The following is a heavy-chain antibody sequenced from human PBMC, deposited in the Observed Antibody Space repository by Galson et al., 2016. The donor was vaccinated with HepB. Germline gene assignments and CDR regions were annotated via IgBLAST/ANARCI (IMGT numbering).Heavy chain of an antibody. CDR2: IYPGDSDA. CDR3: ARHRGVNGGELQY. J-gene: IGHJ4*02. Sequence: QSGAEVKKPGESLRISCKASGYSFLTYWIGWVRQMPGKGLEWMGIIYPGDSDARYRASFKGQVTISVDNSISTAYLQWSSLKTSDTATYYCARHRGVNGGELQYWGQGTLVTVSS. D-gene: IGHD3-10*01. CDR1: GYSFLTYW. V-gene: IGHV5-51*01.